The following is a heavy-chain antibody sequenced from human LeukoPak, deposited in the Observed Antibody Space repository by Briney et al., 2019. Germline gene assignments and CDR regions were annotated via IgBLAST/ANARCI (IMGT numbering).Heavy chain of an antibody. V-gene: IGHV4-39*01. CDR2: IYYSGST. J-gene: IGHJ6*02. CDR1: GGSISSSSYY. CDR3: ARGVFRRDWGMDV. Sequence: SETLSLTCTVSGGSISSSSYYWGWIRQPPGKGLEWIGCIYYSGSTYYNPSLKSRVTISVDTSKNQFSLKLSSVTAADTAVYYCARGVFRRDWGMDVWGQGTTVTVSS. D-gene: IGHD2-21*01.